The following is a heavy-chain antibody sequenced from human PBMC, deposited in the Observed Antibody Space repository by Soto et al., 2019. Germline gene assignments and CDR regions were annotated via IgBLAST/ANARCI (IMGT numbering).Heavy chain of an antibody. J-gene: IGHJ4*02. CDR2: INPNSGGT. CDR1: GYTFTGYY. V-gene: IGHV1-2*02. Sequence: ASVKVSCKASGYTFTGYYMHWVRQAPGQGLEWMGWINPNSGGTKYPQKFQGRVTMTRDTSITTVHMWLTGLKCDDTAVYYCARAVATGGGRAGFEYWGKRHMVTVSS. CDR3: ARAVATGGGRAGFEY.